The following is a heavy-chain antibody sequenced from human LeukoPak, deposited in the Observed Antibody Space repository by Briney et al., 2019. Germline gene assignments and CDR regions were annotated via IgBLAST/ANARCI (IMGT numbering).Heavy chain of an antibody. D-gene: IGHD2-2*01. V-gene: IGHV4-61*02. CDR3: ARDLGPDCSSTRCYALDV. CDR1: GGSISSSSYF. Sequence: SETLSLTCTVSGGSISSSSYFWSWIRQPAGKGLEWIGRIYTSGITNYNPSLKSRVTMSVDTSKNQFSLKLSSVTAADTAVYYCARDLGPDCSSTRCYALDVWGQGTTVTVS. J-gene: IGHJ6*02. CDR2: IYTSGIT.